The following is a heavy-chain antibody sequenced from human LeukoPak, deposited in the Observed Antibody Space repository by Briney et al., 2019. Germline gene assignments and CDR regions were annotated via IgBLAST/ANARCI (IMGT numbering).Heavy chain of an antibody. CDR3: ARGSRWTRKYYFDL. D-gene: IGHD5-24*01. J-gene: IGHJ4*02. Sequence: SETLSLTCAVYGGSLSGYYWSWIRQPPGKGLEWIGEINHSGGTNYNPSLKTRVTISVDTSKNQFSLKLSSVTAADTAIYYCARGSRWTRKYYFDLWGQGTLVTVSS. CDR2: INHSGGT. CDR1: GGSLSGYY. V-gene: IGHV4-34*01.